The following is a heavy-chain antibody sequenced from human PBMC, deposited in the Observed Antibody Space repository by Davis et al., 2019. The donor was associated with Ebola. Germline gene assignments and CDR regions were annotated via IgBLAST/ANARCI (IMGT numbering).Heavy chain of an antibody. Sequence: PGGSLRLSCAASGFVFSIYSVNWVRQAPGKGLEWVSYISSSSTDIYYADSVKGRFTISRDNARNSLYLQMNNLRDEDTAVYYCASGILRCPDYWGQGTLVTVSS. CDR1: GFVFSIYS. CDR2: ISSSSTDI. J-gene: IGHJ4*02. CDR3: ASGILRCPDY. D-gene: IGHD2-21*01. V-gene: IGHV3-48*02.